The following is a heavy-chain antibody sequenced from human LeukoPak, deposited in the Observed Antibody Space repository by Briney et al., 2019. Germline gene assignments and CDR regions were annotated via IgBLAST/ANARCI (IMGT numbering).Heavy chain of an antibody. V-gene: IGHV4-39*07. J-gene: IGHJ4*02. Sequence: PSETLSLTCTVSGGSISSSSYYWGWIRQPPGKGLEWIGSIYYSGSTYYNPSLKSRVTISVDTSKNQFSLKLSSVTAADTAVYYCARDLYGDYGSGNYFDYWARKPWSPSPQ. CDR3: ARDLYGDYGSGNYFDY. D-gene: IGHD4-17*01. CDR2: IYYSGST. CDR1: GGSISSSSYY.